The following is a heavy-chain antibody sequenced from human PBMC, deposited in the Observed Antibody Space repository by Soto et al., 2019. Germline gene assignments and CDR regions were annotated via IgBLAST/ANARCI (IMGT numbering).Heavy chain of an antibody. CDR1: GSTFSSYW. J-gene: IGHJ6*02. Sequence: GGSLRLSCADSGSTFSSYWMSWVRQAPGQGLEWVANVKYDGSQTYYVGSVKGRFTISRDNAKNSLYLQMNSLRAEDTAVYYCTRDFQGPLDYGMDVWGQGTTVTVSS. CDR2: VKYDGSQT. CDR3: TRDFQGPLDYGMDV. D-gene: IGHD1-1*01. V-gene: IGHV3-7*01.